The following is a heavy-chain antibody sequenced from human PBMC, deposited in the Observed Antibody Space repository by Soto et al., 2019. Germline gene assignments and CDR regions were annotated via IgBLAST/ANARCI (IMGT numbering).Heavy chain of an antibody. J-gene: IGHJ3*02. CDR2: IIPIFGTA. CDR3: ACVLKGYYDSSGYAFDI. D-gene: IGHD3-22*01. CDR1: GGTFSSYA. Sequence: QVQLVQSGAEVKKPGSSVKVSCKASGGTFSSYAISWVRQAPGQGLEWMGGIIPIFGTANYAQKFQGRVTITADESTSTAYMELSSLISDHTAVYSSACVLKGYYDSSGYAFDIWGQGTMVTVSS. V-gene: IGHV1-69*01.